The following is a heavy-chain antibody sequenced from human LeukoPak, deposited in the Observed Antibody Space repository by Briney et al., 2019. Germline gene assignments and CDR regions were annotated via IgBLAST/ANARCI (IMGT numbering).Heavy chain of an antibody. V-gene: IGHV3-33*01. CDR3: ARGSQSTWGSFAY. J-gene: IGHJ4*02. Sequence: PGRSLRLSCAASGFTFSNYGMHWVRQAPGKELQWVAVIWYDGSNEYYTVSVKGRFTISRDNAHNTLYLQMNSLRAEDTAVYYCARGSQSTWGSFAYWGQGTRVTVSS. CDR2: IWYDGSNE. D-gene: IGHD1-1*01. CDR1: GFTFSNYG.